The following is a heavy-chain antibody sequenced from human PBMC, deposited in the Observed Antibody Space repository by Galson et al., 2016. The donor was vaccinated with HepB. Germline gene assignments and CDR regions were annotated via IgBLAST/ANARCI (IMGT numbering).Heavy chain of an antibody. D-gene: IGHD1-14*01. V-gene: IGHV1-8*01. CDR2: INPNSGDT. Sequence: SVKVSCNASGYTFSDYDLNWVRQAPGQGLEWMGWINPNSGDTGYVPKFQGRVTMTRNTSINTAYMELSSLRSEDTAVYFCARGALTGNWFDPWGQGTLVTVSA. CDR3: ARGALTGNWFDP. J-gene: IGHJ5*02. CDR1: GYTFSDYD.